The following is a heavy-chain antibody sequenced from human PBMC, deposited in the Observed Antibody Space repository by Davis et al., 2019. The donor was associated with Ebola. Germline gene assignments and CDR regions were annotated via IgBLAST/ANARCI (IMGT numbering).Heavy chain of an antibody. CDR2: INPSGGST. V-gene: IGHV1-46*01. J-gene: IGHJ6*02. D-gene: IGHD5-18*01. CDR1: GYTFTSYY. Sequence: ASAKVSCKASGYTFTSYYMHWVRQAPGQGLEWMGIINPSGGSTSYAQKFQGRVTMTRDTSTSTVYMELSSLRSEDTAVYYCAREGHVDTAMVSVGLYYYYGMDVWGQGTTVTVSS. CDR3: AREGHVDTAMVSVGLYYYYGMDV.